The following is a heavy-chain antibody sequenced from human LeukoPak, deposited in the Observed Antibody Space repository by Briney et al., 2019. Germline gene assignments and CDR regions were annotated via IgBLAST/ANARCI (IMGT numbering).Heavy chain of an antibody. D-gene: IGHD5-18*01. CDR3: ARDRGYSYGIDY. V-gene: IGHV4-59*01. J-gene: IGHJ4*02. Sequence: PSETLSLTCTVSGGSISSYHWSWIRQPPGKGLEWIGYIYYSGSTKYNPSLKSRVTTAADTSKNQFSLKLSSVTAADTAVYYCARDRGYSYGIDYWGQGTLVTVSS. CDR2: IYYSGST. CDR1: GGSISSYH.